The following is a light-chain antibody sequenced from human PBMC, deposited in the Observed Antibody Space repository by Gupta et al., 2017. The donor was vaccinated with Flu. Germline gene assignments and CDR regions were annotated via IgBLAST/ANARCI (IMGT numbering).Light chain of an antibody. V-gene: IGKV1-39*01. CDR2: AAS. CDR3: QQSYSKPHS. CDR1: QSISSY. J-gene: IGKJ2*03. Sequence: DIQMTQSPSSLSASVGDRVTITCRASQSISSYLNWYQQKPGKAPKLLIYAASSLQSGVPSRCSGSGSGTDFTLTISSLQPEDFATYYCQQSYSKPHSCGKGTKLEIK.